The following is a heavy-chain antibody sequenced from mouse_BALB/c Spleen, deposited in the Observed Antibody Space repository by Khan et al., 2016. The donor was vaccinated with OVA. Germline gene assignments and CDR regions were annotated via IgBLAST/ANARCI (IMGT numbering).Heavy chain of an antibody. Sequence: QLKQSGPGLVKPSQSLSLTCTVTGYSITSNYAWNWIRQFPGNKLEWMGYISYSDSTSYNPSLKSRISITRDTSQNQFFLQLNSVTTEDTATYYCARGNYYGYYFDYWGQGTTLTVSS. CDR1: GYSITSNYA. D-gene: IGHD1-1*01. CDR2: ISYSDST. CDR3: ARGNYYGYYFDY. V-gene: IGHV3-2*02. J-gene: IGHJ2*01.